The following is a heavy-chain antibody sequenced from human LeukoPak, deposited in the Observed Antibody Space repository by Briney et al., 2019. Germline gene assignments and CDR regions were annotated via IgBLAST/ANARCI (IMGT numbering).Heavy chain of an antibody. CDR2: ISGSGSGT. J-gene: IGHJ1*01. Sequence: SGGSLRISCAGSGFNFVQHAMNWVRQAPGKGLEWVSAISGSGSGTYYADSVKGRFTISRDNSRNTMFLQMSSLTAEDTAIYYCAKDSVGYQQPVQAWGQGTMVSVFS. D-gene: IGHD5/OR15-5a*01. CDR3: AKDSVGYQQPVQA. V-gene: IGHV3-23*01. CDR1: GFNFVQHA.